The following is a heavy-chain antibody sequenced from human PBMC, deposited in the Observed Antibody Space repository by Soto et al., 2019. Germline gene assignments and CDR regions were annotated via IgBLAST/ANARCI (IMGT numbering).Heavy chain of an antibody. CDR1: GGSISNYY. J-gene: IGHJ4*02. Sequence: SETLSLTCTVSGGSISNYYWSWIRQPPGKGLEWIGYMYYSGSTNYNPSLKSRVTISVDTSKNHFSLKLSSVTAADTAVYYCAGAPKEWFFDYWGQGTLVTVSS. V-gene: IGHV4-59*01. CDR2: MYYSGST. CDR3: AGAPKEWFFDY. D-gene: IGHD3-3*01.